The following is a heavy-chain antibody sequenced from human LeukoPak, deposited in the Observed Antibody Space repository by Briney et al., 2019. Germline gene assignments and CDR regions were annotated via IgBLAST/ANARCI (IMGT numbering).Heavy chain of an antibody. V-gene: IGHV3-30*02. Sequence: GGSLRLSCAASGFTFSNNGMHWVRQTPGKGLEWVAFTRYDESRTFYGDSVRGRFTISRDNSKNTLYLQMNSLTTDDSAVYYCAKARYSGSPALDFWGQGTLVTVSS. CDR3: AKARYSGSPALDF. D-gene: IGHD1-26*01. CDR1: GFTFSNNG. CDR2: TRYDESRT. J-gene: IGHJ4*02.